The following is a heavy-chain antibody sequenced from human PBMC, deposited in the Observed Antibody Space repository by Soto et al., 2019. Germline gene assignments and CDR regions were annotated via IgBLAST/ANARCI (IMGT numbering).Heavy chain of an antibody. D-gene: IGHD2-2*01. J-gene: IGHJ5*02. Sequence: SETLSLTCTVSGGSISSGGYYWSWIRQHPGKGLEWIGYIYYSGSTYYNPSLKSRVTISVDTSKNQFSLKLSSVTAADTAVYYCARAHCSSTSCRLGWFDPWGQGTLVTVSS. CDR1: GGSISSGGYY. CDR2: IYYSGST. V-gene: IGHV4-31*03. CDR3: ARAHCSSTSCRLGWFDP.